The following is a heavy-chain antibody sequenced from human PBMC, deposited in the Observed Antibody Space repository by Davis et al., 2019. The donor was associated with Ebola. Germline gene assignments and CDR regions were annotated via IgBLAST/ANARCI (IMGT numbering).Heavy chain of an antibody. J-gene: IGHJ6*03. CDR3: AREYSSSSFYYYYYMDI. Sequence: PSETLSLTCTVSGGSISSYYWSWIRQPPGKGLEWIGYIYYSGSTNYNPSLKSRVTISVDTSKNQFSLKLSSVTAADTAVYYCAREYSSSSFYYYYYMDIWGKGTTVTVSS. V-gene: IGHV4-59*12. D-gene: IGHD6-6*01. CDR2: IYYSGST. CDR1: GGSISSYY.